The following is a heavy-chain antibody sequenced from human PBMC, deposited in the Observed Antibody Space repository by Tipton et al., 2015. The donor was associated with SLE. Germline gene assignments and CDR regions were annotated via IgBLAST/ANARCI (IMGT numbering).Heavy chain of an antibody. J-gene: IGHJ4*02. D-gene: IGHD5-12*01. CDR2: IYSDGDP. Sequence: GSLRLSCAASGFTFSSYGMHWVRQAPGKGLEWVSMIYSDGDPHYADSVKGRFTISRDNSKNTLYLHISSLRLEDTAVYYCARDRVDDIEAMFDYWGQGTLVTVSS. CDR3: ARDRVDDIEAMFDY. CDR1: GFTFSSYG. V-gene: IGHV3-NL1*01.